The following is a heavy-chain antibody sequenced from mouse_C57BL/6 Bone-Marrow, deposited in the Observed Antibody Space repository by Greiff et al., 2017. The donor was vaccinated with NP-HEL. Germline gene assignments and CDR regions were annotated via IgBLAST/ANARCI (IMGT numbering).Heavy chain of an antibody. V-gene: IGHV5-6*01. Sequence: EVQGVESGGDLVKPGGSLKLSCAASGFTFSSYGMSWVRQTPDKRLEWVVTISSGGSYTYYPDSVKGRFTISRDNAKNTLYLQMSSLKSEDTAMYYCARQDGYYVPYWYFDVWGTGTTVTVSS. CDR2: ISSGGSYT. D-gene: IGHD2-3*01. J-gene: IGHJ1*03. CDR3: ARQDGYYVPYWYFDV. CDR1: GFTFSSYG.